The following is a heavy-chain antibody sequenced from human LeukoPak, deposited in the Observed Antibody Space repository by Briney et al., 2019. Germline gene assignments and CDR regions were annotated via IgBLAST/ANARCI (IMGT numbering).Heavy chain of an antibody. CDR2: ISSSSSYI. D-gene: IGHD3-10*01. CDR3: ARIITMVRGVLMRTDYGMDV. V-gene: IGHV3-21*01. Sequence: GGSLRLSCAASGFTFSSYSMNWVRQAPGKGLEWVSSISSSSSYIYYADSVKGRFTISRDNAKNSLYLQVNSLRAEDTAVYYCARIITMVRGVLMRTDYGMDVWGQGTTVTVSS. CDR1: GFTFSSYS. J-gene: IGHJ6*02.